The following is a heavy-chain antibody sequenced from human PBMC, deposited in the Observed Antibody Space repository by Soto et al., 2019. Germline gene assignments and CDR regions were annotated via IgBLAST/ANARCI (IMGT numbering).Heavy chain of an antibody. J-gene: IGHJ4*02. CDR1: GFTFTDNY. CDR2: INSGGSNI. V-gene: IGHV3-11*01. D-gene: IGHD3-10*01. CDR3: ARDIRGAN. Sequence: QVQLVESGGGLVKPGGSLRLSCTASGFTFTDNYMTWIRQAPGKGLEWVSYINSGGSNIYYADSVRGRFTISRDNAKNSVYLQMSSLRADDTAIYYCARDIRGANWGQGTLVIVSS.